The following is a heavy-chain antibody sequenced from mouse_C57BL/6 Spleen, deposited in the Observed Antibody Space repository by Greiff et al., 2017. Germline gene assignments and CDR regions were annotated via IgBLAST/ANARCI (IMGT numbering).Heavy chain of an antibody. V-gene: IGHV1-15*01. CDR1: GYTFTDYE. Sequence: VQLQQPGAELVRPGASVTLSCKASGYTFTDYEMHWVKQTPVHGLEWIGAIDPENGGTAYNQQFKGKAILTADKSSSTAYMELSSLNSEDSAVDYCTPYGYDGSWFAYWGQGTLVTVSA. CDR3: TPYGYDGSWFAY. CDR2: IDPENGGT. D-gene: IGHD2-2*01. J-gene: IGHJ3*01.